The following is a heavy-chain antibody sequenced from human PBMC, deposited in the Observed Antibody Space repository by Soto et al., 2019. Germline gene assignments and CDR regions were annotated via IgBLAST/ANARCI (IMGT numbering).Heavy chain of an antibody. D-gene: IGHD5-12*01. Sequence: QVTLKESGPVLVRPTETLTLTCTVSGFSFSNARMGVSWIRQPPGRALEWLAHIFSNDEKSYSTSPRSRLTISKDTSNSQVVLTMTNMDTVDTGTYFCAREYGGYDYWGQGTLVTVSS. V-gene: IGHV2-26*02. CDR1: GFSFSNARMG. J-gene: IGHJ4*02. CDR3: AREYGGYDY. CDR2: IFSNDEK.